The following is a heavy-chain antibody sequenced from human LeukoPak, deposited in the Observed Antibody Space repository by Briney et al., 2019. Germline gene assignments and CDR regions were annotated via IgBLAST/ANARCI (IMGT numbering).Heavy chain of an antibody. D-gene: IGHD4-17*01. V-gene: IGHV4-34*01. CDR2: INHSGST. J-gene: IGHJ6*03. CDR3: ARLTVTGGLYYYYYMDV. CDR1: GGSFSGYY. Sequence: SETLSLTCAVYGGSFSGYYWSWIRQPPGKGLEWIGEINHSGSTNYNPSLKSRVTISVDTSKNQFSLKLSSVTAADTAVYYCARLTVTGGLYYYYYMDVWGKGTRSPSP.